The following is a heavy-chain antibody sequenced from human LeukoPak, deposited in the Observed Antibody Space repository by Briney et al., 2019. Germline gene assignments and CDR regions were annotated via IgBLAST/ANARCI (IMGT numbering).Heavy chain of an antibody. CDR3: ARAGTSNDWFDP. Sequence: ASVKVSCKASGYTFTSYGISWVRQAPGQGLEWMGWINPNSGGTNYAQKFQGWVTMTRDTSISTAYMELSRLRSDDTAVYYCARAGTSNDWFDPWGQGTLVTVSS. D-gene: IGHD2-2*01. CDR1: GYTFTSYG. CDR2: INPNSGGT. J-gene: IGHJ5*02. V-gene: IGHV1-2*04.